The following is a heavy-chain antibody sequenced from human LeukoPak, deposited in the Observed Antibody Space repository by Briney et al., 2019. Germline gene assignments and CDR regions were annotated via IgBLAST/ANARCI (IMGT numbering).Heavy chain of an antibody. CDR1: GFTFSSYA. V-gene: IGHV3-23*01. CDR2: ISGSGGST. D-gene: IGHD5/OR15-5a*01. CDR3: ARDVGVYYFDY. J-gene: IGHJ4*02. Sequence: GGSLRLSCAASGFTFSSYAMSWVRQAPGKGLEWVSAISGSGGSTYYADSVKGRFTISRDNSKNTLYVQVNSLRAEDTAVYYCARDVGVYYFDYWGQGALVTVSS.